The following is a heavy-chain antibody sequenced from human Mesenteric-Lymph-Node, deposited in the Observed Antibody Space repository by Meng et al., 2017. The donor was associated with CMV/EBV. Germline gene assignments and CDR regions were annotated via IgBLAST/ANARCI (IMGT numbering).Heavy chain of an antibody. CDR2: IIPIIGIA. D-gene: IGHD3-9*01. Sequence: SVKVSCKASGGTFSSYAISWVRQAPGQGLEWMGGIIPIIGIANYAQKFQGRVTITADKSTSTAYMELSSLRSEDTAVYYCAREVRGKIRYFDWLPYGMDVWGQGTTVTVSS. V-gene: IGHV1-69*10. CDR3: AREVRGKIRYFDWLPYGMDV. J-gene: IGHJ6*02. CDR1: GGTFSSYA.